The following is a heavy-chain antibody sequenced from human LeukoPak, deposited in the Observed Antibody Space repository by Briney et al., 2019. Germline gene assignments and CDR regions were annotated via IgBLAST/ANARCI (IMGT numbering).Heavy chain of an antibody. CDR1: VDSMSSYY. CDR3: AGGPTTLKYYFDF. J-gene: IGHJ4*02. D-gene: IGHD1/OR15-1a*01. V-gene: IGHV4-4*09. Sequence: SETLSLTCSVSVDSMSSYYWSWIRQSPGKGLECIGYIFSSGSANYNPSLKSRVSMSVDTSKKQFSLRLSSVTAADTAVYYCAGGPTTLKYYFDFWGQGTLVTVSS. CDR2: IFSSGSA.